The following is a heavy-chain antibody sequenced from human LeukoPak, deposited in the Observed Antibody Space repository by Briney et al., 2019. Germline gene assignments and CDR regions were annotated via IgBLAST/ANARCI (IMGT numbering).Heavy chain of an antibody. J-gene: IGHJ5*02. D-gene: IGHD3-10*01. Sequence: PSDTLSLTCTVSGGSISIYYWSWIRHPPEKGLEWIGYIYYSRNTNYNPSLKSRVTISVDTSKNQFSLKLSSVTAADTAVYYWARDNYGSGSLLLDNWFDPWGQGTLVTVSS. CDR1: GGSISIYY. V-gene: IGHV4-59*01. CDR3: ARDNYGSGSLLLDNWFDP. CDR2: IYYSRNT.